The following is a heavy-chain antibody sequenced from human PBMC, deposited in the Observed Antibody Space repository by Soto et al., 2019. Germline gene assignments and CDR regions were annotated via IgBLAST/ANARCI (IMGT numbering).Heavy chain of an antibody. CDR3: ARDVAYFNS. CDR1: GGSVSSGSYY. Sequence: SETLSLTCTVSGGSVSSGSYYWSWIRQPPGKGLEWIGYIYYTGRTNYNPSLTSRVTISVDTCKNQFSLELSSVTAEDTAVYYWARDVAYFNSWGQGALVAISS. V-gene: IGHV4-61*01. J-gene: IGHJ4*02. CDR2: IYYTGRT.